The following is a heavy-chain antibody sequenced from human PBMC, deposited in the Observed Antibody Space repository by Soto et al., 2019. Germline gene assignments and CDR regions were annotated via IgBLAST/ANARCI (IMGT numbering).Heavy chain of an antibody. J-gene: IGHJ2*01. CDR3: ARDSSGFHWYFDL. D-gene: IGHD6-19*01. Sequence: TSETLSLTCTVSGGSLKSGGYYWSWIRQHPGRGLEWIGYIYYTGRTYYNPSLESRVTFSVDTSKNQLSLQLSSVTPEDTAVYFCARDSSGFHWYFDLWGRGTLVTVSS. CDR2: IYYTGRT. CDR1: GGSLKSGGYY. V-gene: IGHV4-31*02.